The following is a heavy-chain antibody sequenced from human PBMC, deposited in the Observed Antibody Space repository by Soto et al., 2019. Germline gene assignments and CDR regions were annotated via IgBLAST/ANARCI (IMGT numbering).Heavy chain of an antibody. CDR1: SGSISSSNW. CDR3: AGWVDSSSSRMNDAFDI. J-gene: IGHJ3*02. D-gene: IGHD6-6*01. V-gene: IGHV4-4*02. CDR2: IYHSGST. Sequence: QVQLQESAPGLVKPSGTLSLTCAVSSGSISSSNWWSWVRQPPGKGLDWIGEIYHSGSTNYNPSLMSRVTISVDKSKNQFSLKLSSVTAADTAVYYCAGWVDSSSSRMNDAFDIWGQGTMVTVSS.